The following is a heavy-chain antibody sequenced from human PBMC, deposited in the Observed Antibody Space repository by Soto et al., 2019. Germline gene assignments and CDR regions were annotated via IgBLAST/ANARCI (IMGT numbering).Heavy chain of an antibody. CDR2: IYPGDSEI. D-gene: IGHD2-21*01. CDR1: GYSFTTYL. CDR3: ARSTAGNSLAPFDF. J-gene: IGHJ4*02. Sequence: GESLKISFQASGYSFTTYLISWVRQTPVRGLEWMGIIYPGDSEIKYSPSFDGQVTFSVDKSTSTAYLQWIGLKTSDTGMYFCARSTAGNSLAPFDFLGQGSLVTFSS. V-gene: IGHV5-51*01.